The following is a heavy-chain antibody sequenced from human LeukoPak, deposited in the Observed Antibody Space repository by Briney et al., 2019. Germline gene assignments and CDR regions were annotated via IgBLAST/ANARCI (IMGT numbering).Heavy chain of an antibody. CDR1: GGSFSGYY. Sequence: SETLSLTCAVYGGSFSGYYWSWIRQPPGEVLEWIGEINHSGSTNYSPSLTSRVTISVDTSKYQFSMKLSSVTAADTAVYYCARGEGIAGATTPYYFDYWGQGTLVTVSS. CDR3: ARGEGIAGATTPYYFDY. CDR2: INHSGST. V-gene: IGHV4-34*01. J-gene: IGHJ4*02. D-gene: IGHD1-26*01.